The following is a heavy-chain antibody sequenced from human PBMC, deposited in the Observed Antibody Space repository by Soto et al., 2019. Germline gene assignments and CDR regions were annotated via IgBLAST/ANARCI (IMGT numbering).Heavy chain of an antibody. CDR3: ARDYPGGSYYDY. CDR2: INQDGSEK. Sequence: GGSLRLSCAASGFTFSSHWMSWVRQAPGKGLEWVARINQDGSEKYYVDSVKGRFTISRDNAKNSLYLQMNSLRAEDTAVYYCARDYPGGSYYDYWGQGTLVTVS. D-gene: IGHD1-26*01. CDR1: GFTFSSHW. V-gene: IGHV3-7*03. J-gene: IGHJ4*02.